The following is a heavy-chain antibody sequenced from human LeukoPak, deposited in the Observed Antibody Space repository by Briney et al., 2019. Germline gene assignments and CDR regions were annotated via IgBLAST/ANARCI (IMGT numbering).Heavy chain of an antibody. CDR3: ARIPLTMVRGVIIPTYYFDY. D-gene: IGHD3-10*01. Sequence: GGSLRLSCAASGFTFSSYGMHWVRQAPGKGLEWVAFIRYDGSNKYYADSVKGRFTISRDNAKNSLYLQMNSLRAEDTAVYYCARIPLTMVRGVIIPTYYFDYWGQGTLVTVSS. V-gene: IGHV3-30*02. CDR1: GFTFSSYG. CDR2: IRYDGSNK. J-gene: IGHJ4*02.